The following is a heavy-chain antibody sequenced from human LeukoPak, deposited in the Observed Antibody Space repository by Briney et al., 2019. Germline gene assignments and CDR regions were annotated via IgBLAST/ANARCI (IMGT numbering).Heavy chain of an antibody. Sequence: SETLSLTCTVSGYSIGSGYYWGWIRQPPGKGLEWIGSIYHSGSTYYNPSLKSRVTISVDTSKNQFSLKLSSVTAADTAVYYCARDFGGGSRGTYWGQGTLVTVSS. CDR3: ARDFGGGSRGTY. J-gene: IGHJ4*02. CDR1: GYSIGSGYY. D-gene: IGHD2-15*01. CDR2: IYHSGST. V-gene: IGHV4-38-2*02.